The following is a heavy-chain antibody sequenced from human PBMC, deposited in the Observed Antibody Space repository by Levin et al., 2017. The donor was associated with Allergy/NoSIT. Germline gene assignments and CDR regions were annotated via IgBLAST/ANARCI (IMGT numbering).Heavy chain of an antibody. CDR3: ARDQGAAATFYWYFDL. J-gene: IGHJ2*01. D-gene: IGHD2-15*01. Sequence: PGGSLRLSCAASGFTVSSNYMSWVRQAPGKGLEWVSVIYSGGSTYYADSVKGRFTISRDNSKNTLYLQMNSLRAEDTAVYYCARDQGAAATFYWYFDLWGRGTLVTVSS. CDR2: IYSGGST. V-gene: IGHV3-66*01. CDR1: GFTVSSNY.